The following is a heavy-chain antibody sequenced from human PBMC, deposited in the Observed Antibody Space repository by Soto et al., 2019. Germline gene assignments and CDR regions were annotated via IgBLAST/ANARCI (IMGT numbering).Heavy chain of an antibody. CDR2: INPNSGGT. CDR3: ARGFEASSSWQNYYYGMDV. D-gene: IGHD6-13*01. V-gene: IGHV1-2*04. CDR1: GYTFTGYY. J-gene: IGHJ6*02. Sequence: GASVKVSCKASGYTFTGYYMHWARQAPGQGLEWMGWINPNSGGTNYAQKFQGWVTMTRDTSISTAYMELSRLRSDDTAVYYCARGFEASSSWQNYYYGMDVWGQGTTVTVSS.